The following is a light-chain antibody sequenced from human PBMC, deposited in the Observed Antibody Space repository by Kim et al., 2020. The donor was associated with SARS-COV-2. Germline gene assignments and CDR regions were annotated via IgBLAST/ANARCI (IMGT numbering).Light chain of an antibody. CDR1: QGIGRW. J-gene: IGKJ4*01. CDR2: ATS. CDR3: QQASSLPHT. Sequence: DIQMTQSPSSVSASVGDRVTITCRASQGIGRWLAWYQQRPGKSPRLLIYATSSLQSGVPSRFSGTGSGTDFTLTISSLQPEDFATYFCQQASSLPHTFGGGTKVEIK. V-gene: IGKV1D-12*01.